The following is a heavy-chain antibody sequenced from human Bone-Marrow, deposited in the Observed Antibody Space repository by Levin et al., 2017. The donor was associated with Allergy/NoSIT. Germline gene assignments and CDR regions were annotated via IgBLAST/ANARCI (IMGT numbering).Heavy chain of an antibody. CDR2: IYYSGTT. CDR1: GASISRSTYY. D-gene: IGHD1-14*01. V-gene: IGHV4-39*07. Sequence: SETLSLTCTVSGASISRSTYYWVWIRQPPGKGLEWIGSIYYSGTTYYNPSLKSRVTISVDTSKNQFSLKLTSMTAADTAVYYCAREGTPQSWDYWGQGTLVSVSS. J-gene: IGHJ4*02. CDR3: AREGTPQSWDY.